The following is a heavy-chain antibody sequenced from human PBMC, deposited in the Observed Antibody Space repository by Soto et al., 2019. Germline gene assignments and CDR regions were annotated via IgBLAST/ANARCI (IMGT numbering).Heavy chain of an antibody. V-gene: IGHV1-8*01. Sequence: QVQLVQSGAEVKKPGASVKVSCKASGYTFTSYDINWVRQATVQGLEWMGWMNPNNNNTGYAQKFQGGVTKTTHTSISTAYMELGSLGSEDTAGYYCARGPHPYFNDFWGQGTLVTVSS. D-gene: IGHD2-8*01. J-gene: IGHJ4*02. CDR2: MNPNNNNT. CDR3: ARGPHPYFNDF. CDR1: GYTFTSYD.